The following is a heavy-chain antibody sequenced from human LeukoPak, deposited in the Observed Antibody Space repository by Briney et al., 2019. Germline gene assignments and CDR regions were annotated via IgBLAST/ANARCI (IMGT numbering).Heavy chain of an antibody. Sequence: SETLSLTFTVSGGSISSSSYYWGWIRQPPGKGLEWIGSIYYSGSTYYNPSLKSRVTISVDTSKNQFSLKLSSVTAADTAVYYCARQIRVAGTRVDYWGQGTLVTVSS. CDR2: IYYSGST. CDR1: GGSISSSSYY. V-gene: IGHV4-39*01. J-gene: IGHJ4*02. D-gene: IGHD6-19*01. CDR3: ARQIRVAGTRVDY.